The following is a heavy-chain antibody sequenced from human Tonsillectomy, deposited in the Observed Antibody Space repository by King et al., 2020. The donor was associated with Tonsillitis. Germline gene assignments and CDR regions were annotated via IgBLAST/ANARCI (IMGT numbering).Heavy chain of an antibody. V-gene: IGHV3-15*01. D-gene: IGHD3-16*01. Sequence: VQLVESGGGLVKPGGSLRLSCAASGFTFSHAWMSWVRQAPGKGLEWVGLIKSKTDGGTTNYAAPVKGRFTISRADSTNTLYLQLNSLKTEDTAVYYCTTEGDRHLLKALDIWGQGTMGTVAS. CDR3: TTEGDRHLLKALDI. CDR2: IKSKTDGGTT. J-gene: IGHJ3*02. CDR1: GFTFSHAW.